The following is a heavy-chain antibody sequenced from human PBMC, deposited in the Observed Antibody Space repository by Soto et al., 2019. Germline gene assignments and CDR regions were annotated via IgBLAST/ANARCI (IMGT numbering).Heavy chain of an antibody. Sequence: VASVKVSYKASGYTFTSYGISWVRQAPGQGLEWMGWISAYNGNTNYAQKLQGRVTMTTDTSTSTAYMELRSLRSDDTAVYYCARGEGSDFWSGYLNDYWGQGTLSPSPQ. CDR2: ISAYNGNT. CDR1: GYTFTSYG. CDR3: ARGEGSDFWSGYLNDY. V-gene: IGHV1-18*01. D-gene: IGHD3-3*01. J-gene: IGHJ4*02.